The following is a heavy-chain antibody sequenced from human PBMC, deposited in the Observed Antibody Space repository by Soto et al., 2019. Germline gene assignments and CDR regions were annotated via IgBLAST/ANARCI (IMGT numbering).Heavy chain of an antibody. D-gene: IGHD6-6*01. Sequence: QVQLQESGPGLVKPSETLSLTCTVSGGSISSYYWSWIRQPPGKGLEWIGYIYYSGSTNYNPSLKSRVTRSVDTSKNQFSLKLSSVTAADTAVYYCAREKYPFYYYMDVWGKGTTVTVSS. CDR1: GGSISSYY. CDR2: IYYSGST. V-gene: IGHV4-59*01. J-gene: IGHJ6*03. CDR3: AREKYPFYYYMDV.